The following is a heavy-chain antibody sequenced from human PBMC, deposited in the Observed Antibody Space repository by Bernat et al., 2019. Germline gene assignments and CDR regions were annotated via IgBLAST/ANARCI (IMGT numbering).Heavy chain of an antibody. V-gene: IGHV4-39*07. J-gene: IGHJ3*02. Sequence: QLQLKESGPGLVKTSETLSLTCTVSGASISSKYYFWGWIREPPGKGLEWIGEIYHSGSTNYTPSLKSRVTISVDKSKNQFSLKLSSVTAADTAVYYCARGAEQWLANDAFDIWGQGTMVTVSS. CDR1: GASISSKYYF. CDR3: ARGAEQWLANDAFDI. CDR2: IYHSGST. D-gene: IGHD6-19*01.